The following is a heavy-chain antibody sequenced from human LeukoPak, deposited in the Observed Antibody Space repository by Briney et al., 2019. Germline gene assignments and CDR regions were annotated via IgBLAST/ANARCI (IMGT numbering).Heavy chain of an antibody. CDR1: GGSISSSSYY. V-gene: IGHV4-39*01. J-gene: IGHJ6*03. Sequence: KPSETLSLTCTVSGGSISSSSYYWGWIRQPPGKGLEWIGSIYYSGSTYYNPSLKSRVTISVDTSKNQFSLKLNSVTAADTAVYYCARLRDYYYNYMDVWGKGTTVTISS. CDR3: ARLRDYYYNYMDV. CDR2: IYYSGST.